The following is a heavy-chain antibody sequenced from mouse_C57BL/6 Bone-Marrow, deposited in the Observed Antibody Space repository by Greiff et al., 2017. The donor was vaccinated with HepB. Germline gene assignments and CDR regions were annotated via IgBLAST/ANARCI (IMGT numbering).Heavy chain of an antibody. CDR1: YTFFRRLH. D-gene: IGHD1-1*01. CDR3: SEDLAVYYCALNYCDELYYYAMEY. V-gene: IGHV1-87*01. CDR2: GQGLEWIG. Sequence: QVQLKESGPELARPWASVKISCQAFYTFFRRLHFAIRDTNSWMQRVKQGPGQGLEWIGAIAPGNGGTSYNQKFKGKATLTADTSSSTASMHLSSLTSEDLAVYYCALNYCDELYYYAMEYWGQGTAVTVSS. J-gene: IGHJ4*01.